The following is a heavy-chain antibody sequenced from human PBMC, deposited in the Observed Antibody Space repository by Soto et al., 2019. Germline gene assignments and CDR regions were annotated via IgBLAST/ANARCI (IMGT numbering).Heavy chain of an antibody. J-gene: IGHJ6*02. CDR1: GGTFTSTA. V-gene: IGHV1-69*01. D-gene: IGHD6-13*01. CDR2: IIPVLGTP. Sequence: QVLLVQSSAEVKKPGSSVKVSCKASGGTFTSTAFSWVRQAPGQGLEWMGGIIPVLGTPNYAQKFQARLTVNEDASTTTVHMELSSLRSDDTAVYYCASSAGLDHLLNYYGLNVWGQGTTVTVSS. CDR3: ASSAGLDHLLNYYGLNV.